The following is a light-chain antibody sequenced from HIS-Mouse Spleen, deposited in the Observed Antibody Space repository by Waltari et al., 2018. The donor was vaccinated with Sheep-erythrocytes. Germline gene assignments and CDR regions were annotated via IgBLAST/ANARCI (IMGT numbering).Light chain of an antibody. V-gene: IGLV2-23*01. CDR3: CSYAGSSTPWV. CDR1: SRYVGRYNL. Sequence: QSALTQPASVSVSPGQSITIPCTGTSRYVGRYNLVSSYQQHPGKAPKLMIYGGSKRPSGVSKRFSGSKSGNTASLTISGLQAEDEADYYCCSYAGSSTPWVFGGGTKLTVL. J-gene: IGLJ3*02. CDR2: GGS.